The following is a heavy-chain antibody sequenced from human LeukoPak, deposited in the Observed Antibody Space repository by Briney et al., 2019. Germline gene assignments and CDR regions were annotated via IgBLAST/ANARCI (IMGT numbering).Heavy chain of an antibody. D-gene: IGHD5-18*01. Sequence: GASVKVSCKVSGYTLTELSMHWVRQAPGKGLEWMGGFDPEDGETIYAQKFQGRVTTTEDTSTDTAYMELSSLRSEDTAVYYCATVLQLWESNWFDPWGQGTLVTVSS. CDR2: FDPEDGET. CDR1: GYTLTELS. V-gene: IGHV1-24*01. CDR3: ATVLQLWESNWFDP. J-gene: IGHJ5*02.